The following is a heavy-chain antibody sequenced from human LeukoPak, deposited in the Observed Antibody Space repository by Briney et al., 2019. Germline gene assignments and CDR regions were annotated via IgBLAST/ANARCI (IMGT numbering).Heavy chain of an antibody. Sequence: ASVKVSCKASGYTFTGYYMHWVRQAPGQGLEWMGWINPNSGGTNYAQKFQGRVTMTRDTSISTAYMELSRLRSDDTAVYYCARDPVFYYDSSGCFDYWGQGTLVTVSS. J-gene: IGHJ4*02. CDR2: INPNSGGT. CDR3: ARDPVFYYDSSGCFDY. V-gene: IGHV1-2*02. CDR1: GYTFTGYY. D-gene: IGHD3-22*01.